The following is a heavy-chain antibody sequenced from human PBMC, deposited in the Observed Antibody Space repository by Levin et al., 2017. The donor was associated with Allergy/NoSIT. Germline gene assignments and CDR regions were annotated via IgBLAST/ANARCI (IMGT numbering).Heavy chain of an antibody. D-gene: IGHD6-19*01. J-gene: IGHJ3*02. CDR1: GFTVSSNY. CDR2: IYSGGST. CDR3: ARRVIAVVNDAFDI. V-gene: IGHV3-53*01. Sequence: GGSLRLSCAASGFTVSSNYMSWVRQAPGKGLEWVSVIYSGGSTYYADSVKGRFTISRDNSKNTLYLQMNSLRAEDTAVYYCARRVIAVVNDAFDIWGQGTMVTVSS.